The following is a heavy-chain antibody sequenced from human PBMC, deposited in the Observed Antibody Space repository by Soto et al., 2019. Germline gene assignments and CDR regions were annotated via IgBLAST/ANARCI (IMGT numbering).Heavy chain of an antibody. J-gene: IGHJ4*02. V-gene: IGHV3-30*18. CDR2: ISYDGSNK. CDR1: GFTFSSYG. Sequence: PGGSLRLSCAASGFTFSSYGMHWVRQAPGKGLEWVAVISYDGSNKYYADSVKGRFTISRDNSKNTLYLQMNSLRAEDTAVYYCAEDLWLVPDYWGQGTLVTVSS. CDR3: AEDLWLVPDY. D-gene: IGHD6-19*01.